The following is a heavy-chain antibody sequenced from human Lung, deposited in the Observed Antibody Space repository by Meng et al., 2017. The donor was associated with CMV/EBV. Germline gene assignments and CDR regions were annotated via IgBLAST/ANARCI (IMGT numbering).Heavy chain of an antibody. CDR3: ARLYCSGGSCYTIDY. Sequence: VQVVQSWSVFKKPRASVHVSCKASGSTFTRYAMNWVRQAPGQGLEWMGWINTNTGNPTYAQGFTGRFVFSLDTSVSTAYLQISSLKAADTAVYYCARLYCSGGSCYTIDYWGQGTLVTVSS. CDR1: GSTFTRYA. J-gene: IGHJ4*02. CDR2: INTNTGNP. D-gene: IGHD2-15*01. V-gene: IGHV7-4-1*02.